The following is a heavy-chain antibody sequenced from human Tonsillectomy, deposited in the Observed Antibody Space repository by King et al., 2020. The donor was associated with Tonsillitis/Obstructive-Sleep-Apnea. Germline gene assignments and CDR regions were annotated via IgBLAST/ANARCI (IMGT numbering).Heavy chain of an antibody. CDR3: GTNAGDYYYYMDV. V-gene: IGHV4-34*01. CDR1: GGSFSGYY. CDR2: INHSGST. J-gene: IGHJ6*03. Sequence: VQLQQWGAGLLKPSETLSLTCGVYGGSFSGYYWSWIRQPPGTGLEWIGEINHSGSTDYNSSLKSRVTISRDTSKNQFSLMLTSVTAADTAVYYCGTNAGDYYYYMDVWGKGTTVTVSS. D-gene: IGHD2-2*01.